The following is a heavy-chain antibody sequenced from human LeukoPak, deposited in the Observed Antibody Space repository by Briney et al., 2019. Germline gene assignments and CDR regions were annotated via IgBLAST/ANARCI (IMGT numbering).Heavy chain of an antibody. J-gene: IGHJ4*02. D-gene: IGHD3-3*01. Sequence: SETLSLTCTVSSGSISSYYWSWIRQPPGKGLEWIGYIYYSGSTNYNPSLKSRVTISVDTSKNQFSLKLSSVTAADTAVYYCARYGGPTYYDFWSGYSQDGYYFDYWGQGTLVTVSS. CDR2: IYYSGST. CDR1: SGSISSYY. V-gene: IGHV4-59*01. CDR3: ARYGGPTYYDFWSGYSQDGYYFDY.